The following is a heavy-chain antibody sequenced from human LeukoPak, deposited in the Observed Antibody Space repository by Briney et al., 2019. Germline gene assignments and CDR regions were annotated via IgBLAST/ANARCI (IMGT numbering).Heavy chain of an antibody. CDR1: NYSISSDYY. J-gene: IGHJ4*02. Sequence: PSETLSHACTVSNYSISSDYYWGWIRQPPGKGLEWIGSLFHSGTIYYTPSLKSRVTTSVDTSNNRFSLKLMSVTAADTAVYYCARATRPRGDFDYWGQGTLVTVSS. D-gene: IGHD6-6*01. CDR2: LFHSGTI. V-gene: IGHV4-38-2*02. CDR3: ARATRPRGDFDY.